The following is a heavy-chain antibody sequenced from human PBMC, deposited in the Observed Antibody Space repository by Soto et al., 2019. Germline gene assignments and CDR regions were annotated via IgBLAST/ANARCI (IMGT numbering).Heavy chain of an antibody. CDR2: INPNSGGT. J-gene: IGHJ5*02. CDR1: GYTFTGYY. Sequence: ASVKVSCKASGYTFTGYYMHWVRQAPGQGLEWMGWINPNSGGTNYAQKFQGWVTMTRDTSISTAYMELSRLRSDDTAVYYCARGRIAARPYIWFDPWGQGTLVTVSS. V-gene: IGHV1-2*04. CDR3: ARGRIAARPYIWFDP. D-gene: IGHD6-6*01.